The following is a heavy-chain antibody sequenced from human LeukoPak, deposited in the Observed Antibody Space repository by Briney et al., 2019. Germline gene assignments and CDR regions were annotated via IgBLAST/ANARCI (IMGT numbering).Heavy chain of an antibody. J-gene: IGHJ4*02. CDR3: ARDIVGPAD. CDR2: IKEDGSEE. V-gene: IGHV3-7*01. CDR1: GFTFSSYW. D-gene: IGHD2-21*01. Sequence: GGSLRLSCTASGFTFSSYWMSWVHQAPGKELEWVANIKEDGSEENYVESVKGRFTISRDNAKNSLYLHMNSLRAEDTAFYYCARDIVGPADWGQGTLVTVSS.